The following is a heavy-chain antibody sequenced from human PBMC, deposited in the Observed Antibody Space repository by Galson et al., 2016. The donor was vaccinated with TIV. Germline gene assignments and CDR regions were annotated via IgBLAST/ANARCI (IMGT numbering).Heavy chain of an antibody. J-gene: IGHJ3*02. CDR1: GGSISGYF. V-gene: IGHV4-59*01. Sequence: SETLSLTCSVSGGSISGYFWTWIRQTPGKGLEWIGYIFYTGNTDYNPSLKSRVAISVDTSKNQFSLKLSSVTAADTAVYYCARVSVGAFDIWGQGTMVTVSS. CDR3: ARVSVGAFDI. CDR2: IFYTGNT.